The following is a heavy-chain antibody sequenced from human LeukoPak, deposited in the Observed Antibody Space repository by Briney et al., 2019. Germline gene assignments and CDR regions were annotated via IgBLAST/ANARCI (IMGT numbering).Heavy chain of an antibody. V-gene: IGHV3-23*01. D-gene: IGHD2-2*01. CDR3: AKSTCGDTSCHGGYFDS. CDR1: GFTFSSYA. J-gene: IGHJ4*02. CDR2: IDGSGGTT. Sequence: GGSLRLSCAASGFTFSSYAMSWVRQAPGKGLEWVSAIDGSGGTTYYADSVKGRFIISRDNSQNTLYPQMDSLRAEDTAVYYCAKSTCGDTSCHGGYFDSWGQGALVTVSS.